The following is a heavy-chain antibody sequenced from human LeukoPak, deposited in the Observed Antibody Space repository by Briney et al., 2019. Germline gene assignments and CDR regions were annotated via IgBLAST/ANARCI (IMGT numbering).Heavy chain of an antibody. J-gene: IGHJ4*02. V-gene: IGHV3-7*01. CDR3: TRARIDY. CDR2: IKPDGSEK. CDR1: GFTFSSYA. Sequence: GGSLRLSCAASGFTFSSYAMSWVRQAPGKGLEWVANIKPDGSEKSYVDSVRGRFTISRDNSKNSLYLQMNSLRAEDTAVYYCTRARIDYWGQGTLVTVSS.